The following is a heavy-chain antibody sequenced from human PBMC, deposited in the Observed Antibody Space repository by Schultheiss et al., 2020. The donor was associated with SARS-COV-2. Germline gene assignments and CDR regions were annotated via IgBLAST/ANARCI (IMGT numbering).Heavy chain of an antibody. J-gene: IGHJ2*01. CDR1: GGTFSSYA. CDR3: ARDRYDFWSGYVSYWYFDL. D-gene: IGHD3-3*01. V-gene: IGHV1-69*04. Sequence: SCKASGGTFSSYALIFVRQAPGQGLEWMGRIIPILGIANYAQKFQGRVTITADESTSTAYMELSSLRSEDTAVYYCARDRYDFWSGYVSYWYFDLWGRGTLVTVSS. CDR2: IIPILGIA.